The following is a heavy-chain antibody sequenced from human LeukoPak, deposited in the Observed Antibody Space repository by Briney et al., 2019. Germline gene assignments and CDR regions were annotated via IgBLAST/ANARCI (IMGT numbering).Heavy chain of an antibody. V-gene: IGHV1-69*01. Sequence: SVKVSCRASGGSFSNFGISWVRQAPGQGLEWMGGIIPISGTANYAQKFQGRVRITADESTSTAYMDLSSLRSEDTAVYYCARSSISTLYFDSWGQGTLVTVSS. J-gene: IGHJ4*02. CDR2: IIPISGTA. CDR1: GGSFSNFG. D-gene: IGHD6-6*01. CDR3: ARSSISTLYFDS.